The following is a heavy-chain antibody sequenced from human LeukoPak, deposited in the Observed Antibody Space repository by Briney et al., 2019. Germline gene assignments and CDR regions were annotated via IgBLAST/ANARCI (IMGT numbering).Heavy chain of an antibody. D-gene: IGHD6-13*01. J-gene: IGHJ4*02. CDR2: INPSGGST. Sequence: GPVKGFCQASWYTFTRYYIYWGGHGPGPRVEWMGIINPSGGSTSFAQNFQGRVTMTTDTSTNTVYMELSSLRSEDTAVYYCARVAAGRVDYWGQGSLVTVSS. CDR3: ARVAAGRVDY. CDR1: WYTFTRYY. V-gene: IGHV1-46*01.